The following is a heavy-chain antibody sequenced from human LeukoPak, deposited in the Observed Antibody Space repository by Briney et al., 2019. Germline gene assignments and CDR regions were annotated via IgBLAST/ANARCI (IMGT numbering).Heavy chain of an antibody. J-gene: IGHJ4*02. V-gene: IGHV4-4*07. CDR3: ARVSPRNGSADY. CDR2: IYTSGST. D-gene: IGHD1-14*01. Sequence: SETLTLTCTVSGGSKSGYYWSWIRQPAGKGLEWIGRIYTSGSTNYNPSLKSRVTMSVDTSKNQFSLKLSSVTAADTAVYYCARVSPRNGSADYWGQGTLVTVSS. CDR1: GGSKSGYY.